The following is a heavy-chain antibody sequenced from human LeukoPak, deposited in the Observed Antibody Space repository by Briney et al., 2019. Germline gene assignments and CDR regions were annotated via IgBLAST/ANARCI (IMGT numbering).Heavy chain of an antibody. D-gene: IGHD3-22*01. Sequence: SVKVSCKASGGTFSSYAISWVRQAPGQGLEWMGRIIPIFGTANYAQKFQGRVTITTDESTSTAYMELSSLRSEDTAVYYCARAWDYYDSSGQGWFDPLGQGTLVTVSS. CDR2: IIPIFGTA. J-gene: IGHJ5*02. V-gene: IGHV1-69*05. CDR3: ARAWDYYDSSGQGWFDP. CDR1: GGTFSSYA.